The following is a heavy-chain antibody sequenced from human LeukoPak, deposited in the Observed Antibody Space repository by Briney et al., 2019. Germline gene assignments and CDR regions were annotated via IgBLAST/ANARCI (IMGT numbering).Heavy chain of an antibody. CDR3: AKSSSGGSCYSVGGCWFDP. J-gene: IGHJ5*02. D-gene: IGHD2-15*01. CDR2: ISSSSSYI. V-gene: IGHV3-21*01. CDR1: GFTFSSYS. Sequence: GSLLLSCAASGFTFSSYSMNWVRQAPGKGLEWVSSISSSSSYIYYADSVKGRFTISRDNSKNTLYLQIDSLRAEDTALYYCAKSSSGGSCYSVGGCWFDPWGQGTLVTVSS.